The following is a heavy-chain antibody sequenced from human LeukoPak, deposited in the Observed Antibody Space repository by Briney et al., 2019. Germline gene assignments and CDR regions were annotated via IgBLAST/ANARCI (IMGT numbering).Heavy chain of an antibody. CDR3: ARTQRITLVRGVNWFDP. J-gene: IGHJ5*02. D-gene: IGHD3-10*01. CDR2: ISAYNGNT. Sequence: ASVKVPCKASGYTFTSYGISWVRQAPGQGLEWMGWISAYNGNTNYAQKLQGRVTMTTDTSTSTAYMELRSLRSDDTAVYYCARTQRITLVRGVNWFDPWGQGTLVTVSS. V-gene: IGHV1-18*01. CDR1: GYTFTSYG.